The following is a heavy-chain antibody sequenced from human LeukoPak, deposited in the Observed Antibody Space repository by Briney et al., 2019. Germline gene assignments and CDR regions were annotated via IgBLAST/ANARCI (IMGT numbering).Heavy chain of an antibody. V-gene: IGHV3-74*01. J-gene: IGHJ4*02. CDR2: INTDGTVT. Sequence: QSGGPLRLSCAASGFTFSKHWMLWVRQAPGKGLESVSRINTDGTVTTYADSAKGRFTVSRDNADNTMFLQMNSVRDEDTAVYYCATKQWLAPPPDSWGQGTPVTVSS. CDR3: ATKQWLAPPPDS. CDR1: GFTFSKHW. D-gene: IGHD6-19*01.